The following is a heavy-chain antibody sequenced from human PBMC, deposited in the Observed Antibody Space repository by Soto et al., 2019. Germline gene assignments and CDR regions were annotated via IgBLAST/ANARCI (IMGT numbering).Heavy chain of an antibody. V-gene: IGHV4-34*01. CDR3: ASYGSGSYYNGYYFDY. Sequence: SEIMSLTCAFDCASFSAYYWRWIRQSPGKGLEWIGEIHHSGGPKYNPSLKSRVTISADTSKNQFSLELSSVTAADTAVYYCASYGSGSYYNGYYFDYWGQGTLVTVS. D-gene: IGHD3-10*01. J-gene: IGHJ4*02. CDR2: IHHSGGP. CDR1: CASFSAYY.